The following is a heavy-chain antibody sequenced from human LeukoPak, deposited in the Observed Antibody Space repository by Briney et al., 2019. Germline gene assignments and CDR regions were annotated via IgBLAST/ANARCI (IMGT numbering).Heavy chain of an antibody. J-gene: IGHJ4*02. V-gene: IGHV3-53*01. CDR1: GLRFTDAW. CDR2: IYSGGST. CDR3: ASTVAGPFDY. Sequence: GGPLRLSCAVSGLRFTDAWMTWVRQAPGKGLEWVSVIYSGGSTYYADSVKGRFTISRDNSKNTLYLQMNSLRAEDTAVYYCASTVAGPFDYWGQGTLVTVSS. D-gene: IGHD6-19*01.